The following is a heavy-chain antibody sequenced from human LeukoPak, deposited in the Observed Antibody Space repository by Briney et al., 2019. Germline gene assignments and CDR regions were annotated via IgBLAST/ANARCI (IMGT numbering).Heavy chain of an antibody. J-gene: IGHJ4*02. CDR2: ISYDGSNR. Sequence: PGRSLRLSCAASGFTFSTYAMNWVRQAPGKGLEWVAVISYDGSNRYYADSMKGRFTISRDNSKNMLYLQIDSLRPEDTAMYYCAKAWRDDRISGSYRGSDYWGQGTLVTVSS. V-gene: IGHV3-30*18. CDR3: AKAWRDDRISGSYRGSDY. D-gene: IGHD3-16*02. CDR1: GFTFSTYA.